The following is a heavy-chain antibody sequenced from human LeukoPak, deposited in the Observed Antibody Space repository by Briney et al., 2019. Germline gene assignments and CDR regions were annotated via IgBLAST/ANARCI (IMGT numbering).Heavy chain of an antibody. Sequence: GGSLRLSCAASGFTFSSYAMHWVRQAPGKGQEYVSAISSNGGSTYYANSVKGRFTISRDNSKNTLYLQMGSLRAEDMAVYYCARDSSGWHYYFDYWGQGTLVTVSS. V-gene: IGHV3-64*01. J-gene: IGHJ4*02. D-gene: IGHD6-19*01. CDR1: GFTFSSYA. CDR3: ARDSSGWHYYFDY. CDR2: ISSNGGST.